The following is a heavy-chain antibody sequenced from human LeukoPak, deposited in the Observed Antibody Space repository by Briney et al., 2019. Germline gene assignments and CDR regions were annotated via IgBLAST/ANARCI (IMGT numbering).Heavy chain of an antibody. CDR1: GFIFSDYY. Sequence: NPGGSLRLSCAASGFIFSDYYMDWVRQAPGKGLEWIGEIYHSGSTNYNPSLKSRVTISVDKSKNQFSLKLSSVTAADTAVYYCARDQAFRGQGTLVTVSS. J-gene: IGHJ4*02. CDR2: IYHSGST. V-gene: IGHV4-4*02. CDR3: ARDQAF.